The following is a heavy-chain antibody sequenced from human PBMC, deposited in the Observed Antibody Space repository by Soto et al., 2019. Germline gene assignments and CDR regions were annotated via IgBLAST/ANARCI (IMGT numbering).Heavy chain of an antibody. CDR2: IYYSGST. V-gene: IGHV4-31*03. Sequence: SETLSLTCTVSGGSISSGGYYWSWIRQHPGKGLEWIGYIYYSGSTYYNPSLKSRVTISVDTSKNQFSLKLSSVTAADTAVYYCARDLGYCTNGVCSTNTGGLDPWGQGTRVTVAS. CDR1: GGSISSGGYY. J-gene: IGHJ5*02. D-gene: IGHD2-8*01. CDR3: ARDLGYCTNGVCSTNTGGLDP.